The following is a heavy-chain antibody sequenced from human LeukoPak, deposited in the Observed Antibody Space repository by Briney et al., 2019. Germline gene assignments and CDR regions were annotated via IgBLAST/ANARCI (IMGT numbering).Heavy chain of an antibody. CDR2: ISSSGDST. Sequence: GGSLRLSCAASGFTFSSYAMSWVRQAPGKGLEWVSGISSSGDSTYYADSVKGRFTISRDNSKDTLYLQMNSLRAEDTAVYYCVKLKGTSIAAPGLDYWGQGTLVTVSS. V-gene: IGHV3-23*01. CDR1: GFTFSSYA. J-gene: IGHJ4*02. CDR3: VKLKGTSIAAPGLDY. D-gene: IGHD6-13*01.